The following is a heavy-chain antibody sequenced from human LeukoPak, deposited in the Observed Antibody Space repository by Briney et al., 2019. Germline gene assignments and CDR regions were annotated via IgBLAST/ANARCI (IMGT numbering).Heavy chain of an antibody. CDR1: GITFSGYS. D-gene: IGHD2-2*01. CDR2: ISSSSSSK. V-gene: IGHV3-21*01. Sequence: GGSLRLSCPASGITFSGYSMNWVRQVPGKGLEWVSSISSSSSSKYYADSVKGRFTISRDNAKNSLYLQMNSLRSEDTAVYYCARDPYSGYCSSTSCSNWFDPWGQGTLVTVSS. J-gene: IGHJ5*02. CDR3: ARDPYSGYCSSTSCSNWFDP.